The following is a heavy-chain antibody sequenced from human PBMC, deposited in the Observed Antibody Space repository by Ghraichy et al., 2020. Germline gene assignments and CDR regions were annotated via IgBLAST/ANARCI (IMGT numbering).Heavy chain of an antibody. CDR3: ARAISMVRGVTNWFDP. J-gene: IGHJ5*02. CDR1: GGSISSGNYA. V-gene: IGHV4-30-2*01. CDR2: IYQSGSI. Sequence: LSLTCAVSGGSISSGNYAWSWIRQPQGKGLEWVGYIYQSGSIYYNPSLKSRVSISVDRSKNQFSLKLSSVTAADTAVYYCARAISMVRGVTNWFDPWGQGTLVTVSS. D-gene: IGHD3-10*01.